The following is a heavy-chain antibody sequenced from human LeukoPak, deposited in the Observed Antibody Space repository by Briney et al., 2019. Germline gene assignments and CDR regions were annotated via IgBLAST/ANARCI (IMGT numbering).Heavy chain of an antibody. J-gene: IGHJ3*02. CDR2: ISAYNGNT. V-gene: IGHV1-18*01. Sequence: ASVKVSCQASGYTFTSYGISWVRQAPGQGLEWMGWISAYNGNTNYAQKLQGRVTMTTDTSTSTAYMELRSLRSDDTAVYYCASGVQYYYDSSGSLDAFDIWGQGTMVTVSS. D-gene: IGHD3-22*01. CDR1: GYTFTSYG. CDR3: ASGVQYYYDSSGSLDAFDI.